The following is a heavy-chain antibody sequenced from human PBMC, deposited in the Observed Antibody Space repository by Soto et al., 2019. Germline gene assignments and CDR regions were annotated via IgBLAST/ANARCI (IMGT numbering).Heavy chain of an antibody. CDR2: ISAYNGNT. Sequence: ASVKVSCKASGYTFTSYGISWVRQAPGQGLEWMGWISAYNGNTNYAQKLQGRVTMTTDTSTSTAYMELRSLRSDDTAVYYCARYYDSSGYYGHDAFDIWGQGTMVTVSS. CDR3: ARYYDSSGYYGHDAFDI. V-gene: IGHV1-18*01. J-gene: IGHJ3*02. CDR1: GYTFTSYG. D-gene: IGHD3-22*01.